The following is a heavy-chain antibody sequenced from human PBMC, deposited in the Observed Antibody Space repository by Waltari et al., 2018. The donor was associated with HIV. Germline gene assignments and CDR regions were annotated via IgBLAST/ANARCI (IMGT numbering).Heavy chain of an antibody. CDR1: GFDFTNAW. D-gene: IGHD5-12*01. Sequence: EVQLVESGGGLVKPGGSLRLSCAVSGFDFTNAWLNWVRQAPGKGRGWIGRIKSHSDGGTSDYAAPLKGRFSISRDDSQRTLFLQISSLMTEDTGVYYCTTDVYDGSGGNAFDVWGQGTMVTVSS. CDR3: TTDVYDGSGGNAFDV. CDR2: IKSHSDGGTS. V-gene: IGHV3-15*01. J-gene: IGHJ3*01.